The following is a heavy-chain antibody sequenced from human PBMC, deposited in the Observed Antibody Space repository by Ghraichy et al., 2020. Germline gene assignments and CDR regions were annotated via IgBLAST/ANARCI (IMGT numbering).Heavy chain of an antibody. J-gene: IGHJ4*02. CDR3: ASDWHHQPSYGEL. CDR2: ISGSGGST. Sequence: GGSLRLSCAASGFTFSSYAMSWVRQAPGKGLEWVSAISGSGGSTYYADSVKGRFTISRDNSKNTLYLQMNSLRAEDTAVYYCASDWHHQPSYGELWGQGTLVTVSS. V-gene: IGHV3-23*01. D-gene: IGHD3-9*01. CDR1: GFTFSSYA.